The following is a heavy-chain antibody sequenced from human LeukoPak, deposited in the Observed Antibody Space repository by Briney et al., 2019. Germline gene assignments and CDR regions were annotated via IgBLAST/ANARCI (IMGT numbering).Heavy chain of an antibody. CDR2: IYSGGTT. J-gene: IGHJ6*03. CDR1: GFAVSSNY. CDR3: ARYGDYDYYYMDV. D-gene: IGHD4-17*01. V-gene: IGHV3-53*01. Sequence: GGSLRLSCAASGFAVSSNYMSWVRQAPGKGLEWVSVIYSGGTTYYADHVRGRFTISRDNSKNTLYLQMNSLRAADTAVYYCARYGDYDYYYMDVWGKGTTVTVSS.